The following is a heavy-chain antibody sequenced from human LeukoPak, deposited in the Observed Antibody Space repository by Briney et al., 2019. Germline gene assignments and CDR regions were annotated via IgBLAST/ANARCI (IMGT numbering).Heavy chain of an antibody. V-gene: IGHV4-59*01. CDR2: IYYTGTT. D-gene: IGHD2/OR15-2a*01. J-gene: IGHJ5*01. CDR1: RGSMSDYF. Sequence: KPSETLSLTCNVSRGSMSDYFWSWIRQSPGKGLEWIGYIYYTGTTNSNPSLKSRVTISVDTFNNQFSLNLSSLTAADTAVYFCAGGQDPNAVRFVSWGQGTLVTVPS. CDR3: AGGQDPNAVRFVS.